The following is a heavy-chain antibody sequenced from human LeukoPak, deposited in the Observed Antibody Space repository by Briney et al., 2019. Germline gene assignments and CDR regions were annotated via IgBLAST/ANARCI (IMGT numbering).Heavy chain of an antibody. CDR1: GFTFSNYT. V-gene: IGHV3-30-3*01. CDR3: ASLYYYDSSGLLTSDFDY. J-gene: IGHJ4*02. D-gene: IGHD3-22*01. CDR2: ISYDGSNK. Sequence: PGGSLRLSCAASGFTFSNYTMHWVRQAPGKGLEWVAVISYDGSNKYYADSVKGRFTISRDNSKNTLYLQMNSLRAEDTAVYYCASLYYYDSSGLLTSDFDYWGQGTLVTVSS.